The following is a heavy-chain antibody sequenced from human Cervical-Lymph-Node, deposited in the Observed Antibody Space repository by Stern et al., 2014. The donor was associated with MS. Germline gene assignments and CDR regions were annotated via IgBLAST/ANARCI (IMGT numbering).Heavy chain of an antibody. J-gene: IGHJ4*02. CDR2: IYYTGST. V-gene: IGHV4-59*01. CDR3: ARVQPYTTSWPTIDY. D-gene: IGHD6-13*01. CDR1: GGSISTYY. Sequence: QVQLQESGPGLVKPSETLSLTCTVSGGSISTYYWSWIRQPPGKGLEWIGYIYYTGSTNYNPSLKSRVTISVDTSKNQFSLKLTSVTTADTAMYYCARVQPYTTSWPTIDYWGQGILVTVSS.